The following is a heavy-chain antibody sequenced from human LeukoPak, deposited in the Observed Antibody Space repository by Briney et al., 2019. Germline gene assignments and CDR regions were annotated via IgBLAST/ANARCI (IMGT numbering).Heavy chain of an antibody. Sequence: GKSLKISCKGSGYSFTSYWIGWVRQMPGKGLEWMGIIYPGDSDTRYSPSFQGQVTISADKSISTAYLQWSSLKASDTAIYYCARLATMYSSGWFYFDYWGQGALVTVSS. D-gene: IGHD6-19*01. J-gene: IGHJ4*02. V-gene: IGHV5-51*01. CDR2: IYPGDSDT. CDR1: GYSFTSYW. CDR3: ARLATMYSSGWFYFDY.